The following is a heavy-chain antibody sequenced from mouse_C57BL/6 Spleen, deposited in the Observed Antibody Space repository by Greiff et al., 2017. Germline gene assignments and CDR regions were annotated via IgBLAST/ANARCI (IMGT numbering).Heavy chain of an antibody. CDR2: IYPGDGDT. CDR1: GYAFSSSW. V-gene: IGHV1-82*01. J-gene: IGHJ2*01. CDR3: AVWIARGFAY. D-gene: IGHD2-10*02. Sequence: VQLQESGPELVKPGASVKISCKASGYAFSSSWMNWVKQRPGKGLEWIGRIYPGDGDTNYNGKFKGKATLTADKSSSTAYMQLSSLTSEDSAVYFCAVWIARGFAYWGQGTTLTVSS.